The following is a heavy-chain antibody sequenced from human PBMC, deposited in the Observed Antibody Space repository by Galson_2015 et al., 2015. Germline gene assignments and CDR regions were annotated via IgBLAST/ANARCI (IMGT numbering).Heavy chain of an antibody. CDR3: ARHLVVVPAAIQLDY. J-gene: IGHJ4*02. V-gene: IGHV5-51*01. Sequence: QSGAEVTKPGESLKISCKGSGSSFTRYWIGWVRQMPGKGLEWMGIIYPGDSDTRYSPSFQGQVTISADKSISTAYLQWSSLKASDTAMYYCARHLVVVPAAIQLDYWGQGTLVTVSS. CDR2: IYPGDSDT. CDR1: GSSFTRYW. D-gene: IGHD2-2*01.